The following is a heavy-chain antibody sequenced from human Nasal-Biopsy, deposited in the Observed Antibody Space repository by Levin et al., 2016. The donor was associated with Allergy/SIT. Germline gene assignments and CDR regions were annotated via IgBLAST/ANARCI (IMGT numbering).Heavy chain of an antibody. J-gene: IGHJ5*02. CDR1: GFSFSDYH. CDR2: INTDGSRT. CDR3: ARAKSDGGLTWFDP. V-gene: IGHV3-74*01. D-gene: IGHD2-15*01. Sequence: GGSLRLSCAASGFSFSDYHMNWIRQAPGKGLVWVSRINTDGSRTTYADFVKGRFTISRDNAKNTVNLQMNSLGAEDTAVYYCARAKSDGGLTWFDPWGQGTLVTVSS.